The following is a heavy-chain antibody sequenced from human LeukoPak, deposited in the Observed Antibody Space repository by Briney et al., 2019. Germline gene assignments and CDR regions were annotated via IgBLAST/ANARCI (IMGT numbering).Heavy chain of an antibody. CDR2: INHSGST. D-gene: IGHD3-22*01. CDR3: ARRAQGWLLLSNFDY. Sequence: SETLSLTCAVYGGSFSGYYWSWIRQPPGKGLEWIGEINHSGSTNYNPSLKSRVTISVDTSKNQFSLKLSSVTAADTAVYYCARRAQGWLLLSNFDYWGQGTLVTVSS. CDR1: GGSFSGYY. J-gene: IGHJ4*02. V-gene: IGHV4-34*01.